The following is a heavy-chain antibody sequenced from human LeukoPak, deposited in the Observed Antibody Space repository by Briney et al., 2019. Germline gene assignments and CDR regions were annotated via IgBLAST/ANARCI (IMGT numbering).Heavy chain of an antibody. J-gene: IGHJ4*02. CDR3: ARDRTTAYYFDY. CDR2: IYTGGST. V-gene: IGHV3-53*01. CDR1: GFTVSSNY. D-gene: IGHD2/OR15-2a*01. Sequence: GGSLRLSCAASGFTVSSNYMSWVRQAPGKGLEWVSIIYTGGSTYYADSMRGRFTISRENSKNTLYLQMNSLRAEDTAVYYCARDRTTAYYFDYWGQGTLVTVSS.